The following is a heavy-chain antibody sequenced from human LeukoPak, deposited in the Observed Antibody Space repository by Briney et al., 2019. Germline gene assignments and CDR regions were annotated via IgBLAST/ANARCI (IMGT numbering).Heavy chain of an antibody. J-gene: IGHJ5*02. CDR1: GFTLSTYE. CDR2: IGRYGVTT. Sequence: GGSLRLSCAASGFTLSTYEMNWVRQAPGKGLEWVAYIGRYGVTTYYADSVKGRFTISRDNSKNTLYLQMNSLRAEDTAVYYCAKDSGDSSGYYYPPPLLPFDPWGQGTLVTVSS. CDR3: AKDSGDSSGYYYPPPLLPFDP. D-gene: IGHD3-22*01. V-gene: IGHV3-23*01.